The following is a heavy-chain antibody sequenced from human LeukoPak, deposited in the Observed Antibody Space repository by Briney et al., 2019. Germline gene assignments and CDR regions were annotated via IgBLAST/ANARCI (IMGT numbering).Heavy chain of an antibody. V-gene: IGHV1-24*01. CDR1: GYTLTELS. CDR3: ATVSFGYSSNLDY. CDR2: FDPEDGET. D-gene: IGHD6-13*01. Sequence: ASVKVSCKVSGYTLTELSMHWVRQAPGKGLEWIGGFDPEDGETIYAQKFQGRVTMTEDTSTDTAYMELSSLRSEDTAVYYCATVSFGYSSNLDYWGQGTLVTVSS. J-gene: IGHJ4*02.